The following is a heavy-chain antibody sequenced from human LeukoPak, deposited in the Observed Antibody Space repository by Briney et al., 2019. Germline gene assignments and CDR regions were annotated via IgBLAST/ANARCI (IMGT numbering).Heavy chain of an antibody. D-gene: IGHD2-21*02. V-gene: IGHV4-34*01. CDR3: ARVAYCGGDCFSLRGPGPYAEYSQH. CDR2: INHSGST. Sequence: SETLSLTCAVYGGSFSGYYWSWIRQPPGKGLEWIGEINHSGSTNYDPSLKSRVTISVDTSKNQFSLKLSSVTAEDTAVYYCARVAYCGGDCFSLRGPGPYAEYSQHWGQGTLVTVSS. J-gene: IGHJ1*01. CDR1: GGSFSGYY.